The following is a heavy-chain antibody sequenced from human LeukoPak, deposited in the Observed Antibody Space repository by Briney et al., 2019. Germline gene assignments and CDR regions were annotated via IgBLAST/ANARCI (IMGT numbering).Heavy chain of an antibody. Sequence: GGSLRLSCAASGFTFSNYGIHWVRQAPGKGLEWVAVISNDGRNKYYADSVTGRLTISRDNSKNTLHLQMNSLRTDDTAVYYCARGVGNWAFDSWGQGTLVTVSS. CDR1: GFTFSNYG. J-gene: IGHJ4*02. CDR3: ARGVGNWAFDS. CDR2: ISNDGRNK. V-gene: IGHV3-30*03. D-gene: IGHD7-27*01.